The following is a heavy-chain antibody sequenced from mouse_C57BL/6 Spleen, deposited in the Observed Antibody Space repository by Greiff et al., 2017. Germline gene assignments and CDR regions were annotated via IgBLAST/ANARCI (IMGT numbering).Heavy chain of an antibody. V-gene: IGHV1-82*01. D-gene: IGHD1-1*01. J-gene: IGHJ3*01. CDR3: AIYYYGSSLFAY. CDR2: IYPGDGDS. CDR1: GYAFSSSW. Sequence: SGPELVKPGASVKISCKASGYAFSSSWMNWVKQRPGKGLEWIGRIYPGDGDSNYNGLFKGKATLTADKSSSTAYMQLSSLTSEDSAVYFCAIYYYGSSLFAYWGQGTLVTVSA.